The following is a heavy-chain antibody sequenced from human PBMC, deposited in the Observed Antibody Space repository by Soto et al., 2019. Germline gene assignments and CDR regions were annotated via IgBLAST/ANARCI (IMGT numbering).Heavy chain of an antibody. Sequence: GGSLRLSCAASGFTFSSYGMHWVRQAPGKGLEWVAVIWYDGSNKYYADSVKGRFTISRDNSKNTLYLQMNSLRAEDTAVYYCARDSSSFGWFDPWGQGTLVTVSS. J-gene: IGHJ5*02. CDR1: GFTFSSYG. CDR3: ARDSSSFGWFDP. CDR2: IWYDGSNK. V-gene: IGHV3-33*01. D-gene: IGHD6-6*01.